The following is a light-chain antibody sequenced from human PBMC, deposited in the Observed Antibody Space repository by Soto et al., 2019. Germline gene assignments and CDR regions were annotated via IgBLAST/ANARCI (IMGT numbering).Light chain of an antibody. J-gene: IGLJ1*01. V-gene: IGLV2-14*01. Sequence: QSALTQPASVSGSPGQSITISCTGTSSDVGGYNYVSWYQQHPGKAPKLMIYDVSNRPSGVSNRFSVSKSGNTASLTISGLQSEDEADYYCSSYTSSSTRVFGTGTKLTVL. CDR2: DVS. CDR1: SSDVGGYNY. CDR3: SSYTSSSTRV.